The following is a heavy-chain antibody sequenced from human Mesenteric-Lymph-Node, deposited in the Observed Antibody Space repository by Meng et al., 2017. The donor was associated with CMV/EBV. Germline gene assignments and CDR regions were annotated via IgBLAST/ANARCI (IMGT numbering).Heavy chain of an antibody. J-gene: IGHJ4*02. D-gene: IGHD3-22*01. Sequence: KASGYTCTSYAMHWVRQAPGQRLEWMGWINAGNGNTKYSQKFQGRVTITRDTSASTAYMELSSLRSEDTAVYYCARDGDSSGYYMGDYWGQGTLVTVSS. CDR1: GYTCTSYA. CDR3: ARDGDSSGYYMGDY. V-gene: IGHV1-3*01. CDR2: INAGNGNT.